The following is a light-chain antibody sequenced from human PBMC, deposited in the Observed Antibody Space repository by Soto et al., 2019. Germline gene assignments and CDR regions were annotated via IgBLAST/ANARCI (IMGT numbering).Light chain of an antibody. V-gene: IGLV1-44*01. CDR2: SND. J-gene: IGLJ3*02. Sequence: QSVLTQPPSTSGTPGQRVTISCSGSSSNIGSNTVNWYQQLPGAAPKLLIYSNDQRPSGVPDRLSGSKSGTSASLAFSGLQSEDEADYYCAAWDDSLSGVVFGGGTKLTVL. CDR1: SSNIGSNT. CDR3: AAWDDSLSGVV.